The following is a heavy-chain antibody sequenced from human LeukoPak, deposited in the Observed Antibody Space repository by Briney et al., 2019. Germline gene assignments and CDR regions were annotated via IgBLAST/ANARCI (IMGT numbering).Heavy chain of an antibody. D-gene: IGHD3-22*01. Sequence: GGSLRLSCAASGFMFSSNWMSWVRLAPGKGLEWVSAISGSGGSTYYADSVKGRFTISRDNFKNTLYLQMNSLRTEDTAVYYCARTPSYSSSAPFDYWGQGTLVTVSS. CDR3: ARTPSYSSSAPFDY. CDR1: GFMFSSNW. V-gene: IGHV3-23*01. CDR2: ISGSGGST. J-gene: IGHJ4*02.